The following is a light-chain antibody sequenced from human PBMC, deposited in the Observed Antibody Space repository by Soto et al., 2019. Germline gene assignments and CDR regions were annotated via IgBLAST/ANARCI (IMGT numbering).Light chain of an antibody. CDR3: CSYAYSSTFWV. CDR2: EGS. Sequence: QSALTQPASVCGSPGQSITISCTGTSSDVGSYNRVSWYQQHPGKAPKLMIYEGSKRPSGVSNRFSGSKSGNTASLTISGLQAEDEAYYYCCSYAYSSTFWVFGGGTKLTVL. V-gene: IGLV2-23*03. CDR1: SSDVGSYNR. J-gene: IGLJ3*02.